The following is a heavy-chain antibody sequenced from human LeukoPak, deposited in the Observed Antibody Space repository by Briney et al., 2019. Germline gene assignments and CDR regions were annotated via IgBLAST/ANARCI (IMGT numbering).Heavy chain of an antibody. CDR1: GGSISSSSYY. D-gene: IGHD3-22*01. J-gene: IGHJ4*02. Sequence: SETLSLTCTVSGGSISSSSYYWGWIRQPPGKGLEWIGSIYYSGSTYYNPSLKSRVTISVDTSKNQFSLKLSSVTAADTAVYYCARLGDDSSGPLLFDYWGQGTLVTVSS. V-gene: IGHV4-39*07. CDR3: ARLGDDSSGPLLFDY. CDR2: IYYSGST.